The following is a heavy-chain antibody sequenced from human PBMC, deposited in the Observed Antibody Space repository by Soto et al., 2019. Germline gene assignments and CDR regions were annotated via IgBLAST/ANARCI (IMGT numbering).Heavy chain of an antibody. D-gene: IGHD3-10*01. Sequence: WGSLRISCAAFGFTFNSYCMHWVRQAPGKGLVWVSRINSDGSSTRYADSVKGRFPISRDNAKNTLYMQMNSLRAEDTAVYYCARGLIDYYGSESYYQNQAQYSYWGRGTLVPVSS. CDR3: ARGLIDYYGSESYYQNQAQYSY. J-gene: IGHJ4*02. V-gene: IGHV3-74*01. CDR1: GFTFNSYC. CDR2: INSDGSST.